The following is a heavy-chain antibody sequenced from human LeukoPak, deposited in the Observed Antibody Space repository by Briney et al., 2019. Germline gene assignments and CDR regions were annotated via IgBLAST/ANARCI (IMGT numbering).Heavy chain of an antibody. V-gene: IGHV3-23*01. D-gene: IGHD2-15*01. CDR3: AKDRGGYCSGGSCQGAFHY. Sequence: GGSLRLSCAASGFIFSTYDMSRVRQAPGKGLEWVSGISGSGGTTYDADSVKGRFTISRDNSKNTLYLQMNSLRAEDTAVYYCAKDRGGYCSGGSCQGAFHYWGQGTLVTVSS. CDR1: GFIFSTYD. J-gene: IGHJ4*02. CDR2: ISGSGGTT.